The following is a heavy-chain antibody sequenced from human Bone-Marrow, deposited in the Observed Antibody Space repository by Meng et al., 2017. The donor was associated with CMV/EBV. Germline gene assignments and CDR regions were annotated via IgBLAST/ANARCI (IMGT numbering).Heavy chain of an antibody. CDR2: IKQDGSEK. V-gene: IGHV3-7*01. CDR3: ARVKLQADAFDI. Sequence: ETLSLTCAASGFTFSSYWMSWVRQAPGKGLEWVANIKQDGSEKYYVDSVKGRFTISRDNAKNSLYLQMNSLRAEDTAVYYCARVKLQADAFDIWGQGTMVTVSS. D-gene: IGHD4-23*01. J-gene: IGHJ3*02. CDR1: GFTFSSYW.